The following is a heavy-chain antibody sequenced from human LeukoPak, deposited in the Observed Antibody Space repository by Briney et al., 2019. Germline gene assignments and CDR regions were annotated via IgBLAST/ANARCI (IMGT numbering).Heavy chain of an antibody. V-gene: IGHV1-8*03. CDR1: GYTFTSYD. CDR3: AREGSIAARLYDY. Sequence: ASVEVSCKASGYTFTSYDINWVRQATGQGLEWMGWMNPNSGNTGYAQKFQSRVTITRNTSISTAYMELSSLRSEDTAVYYCAREGSIAARLYDYWGQGTLVTVSS. CDR2: MNPNSGNT. J-gene: IGHJ4*02. D-gene: IGHD6-6*01.